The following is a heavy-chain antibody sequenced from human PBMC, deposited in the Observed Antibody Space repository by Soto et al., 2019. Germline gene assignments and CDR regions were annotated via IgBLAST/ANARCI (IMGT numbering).Heavy chain of an antibody. J-gene: IGHJ4*02. CDR1: GWSFSGYY. CDR2: INHSGST. CDR3: AIDKITSLFDY. D-gene: IGHD3-10*01. V-gene: IGHV4-34*01. Sequence: PSETLSLTCAVYGWSFSGYYWTWIRQPPGTGLEWIGEINHSGSTNYNPSLKSRVTISVDTSKNQFSLKLTSVTAADTAVYYCAIDKITSLFDYWGQGTLVTVSS.